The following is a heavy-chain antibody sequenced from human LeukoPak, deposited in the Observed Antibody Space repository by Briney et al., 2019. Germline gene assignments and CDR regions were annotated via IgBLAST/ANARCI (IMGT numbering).Heavy chain of an antibody. CDR3: AILSSTSSDFDY. V-gene: IGHV3-74*01. J-gene: IGHJ4*02. Sequence: GGSLRLSCAASGFTFSSYWMHWVRQAPGKGLVWVSRINSDGSSTSYADSVKGRFTISRDNAKNSLYLQMNSLRAEDTAVYYCAILSSTSSDFDYWGQGTLVTVSS. D-gene: IGHD2-2*01. CDR1: GFTFSSYW. CDR2: INSDGSST.